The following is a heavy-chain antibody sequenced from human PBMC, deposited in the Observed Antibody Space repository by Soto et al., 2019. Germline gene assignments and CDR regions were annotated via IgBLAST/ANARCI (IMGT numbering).Heavy chain of an antibody. CDR3: ARDYGRVTVTTPLDY. D-gene: IGHD4-4*01. J-gene: IGHJ4*02. CDR1: GYTFTSNG. V-gene: IGHV1-18*01. Sequence: GASVKVSCKASGYTFTSNGIRWVRQAPRQGLEWMGWISAYNGNTNYAQKLQGRVTMTTDTSTSTAYMELRSLRSDDTAVYYCARDYGRVTVTTPLDYWGQGTLVTVSS. CDR2: ISAYNGNT.